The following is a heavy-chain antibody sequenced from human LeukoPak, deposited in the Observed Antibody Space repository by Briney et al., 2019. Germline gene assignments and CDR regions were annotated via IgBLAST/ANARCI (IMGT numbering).Heavy chain of an antibody. CDR2: IYYSGST. J-gene: IGHJ6*03. CDR3: ARVRAVGTVTFEYYYYYMDV. CDR1: GGSISSYY. D-gene: IGHD4-17*01. Sequence: PSETLSLTCTVSGGSISSYYWSWIRQPPGKGLEWIGYIYYSGSTNYNPSLKSRVTISVDTSKNQFSLKLSSVTAADTAVYYCARVRAVGTVTFEYYYYYMDVWGKGTTVTISS. V-gene: IGHV4-59*01.